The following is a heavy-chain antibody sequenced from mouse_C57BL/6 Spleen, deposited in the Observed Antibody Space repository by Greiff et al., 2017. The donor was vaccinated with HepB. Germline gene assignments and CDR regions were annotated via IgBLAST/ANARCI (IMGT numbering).Heavy chain of an antibody. D-gene: IGHD1-1*01. CDR1: GFTFSDYG. J-gene: IGHJ1*03. V-gene: IGHV5-17*01. CDR2: ISSGSSTI. Sequence: EVKLVESGGGLVKPGGSLKLSCAASGFTFSDYGMHWVRQAPEKGLEWVAYISSGSSTIYYADTVKGRFTISRDNAKNTLFLQMTSLRSEDTAEYYCARGYYGSRGYWYFDVWGTGTTVTVSS. CDR3: ARGYYGSRGYWYFDV.